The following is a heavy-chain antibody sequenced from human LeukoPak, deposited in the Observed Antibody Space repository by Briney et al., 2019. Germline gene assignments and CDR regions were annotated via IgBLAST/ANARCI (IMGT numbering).Heavy chain of an antibody. J-gene: IGHJ5*02. D-gene: IGHD3-3*01. CDR3: ARDHLANLASRLFDP. Sequence: GGSLRLSCAASGFTFSSYWMGWVRQAPGKGLEWVANIKQDGSEKYYVDSVKGRFTISRDNAKNSLYLQMNSLRAEDTAVYYCARDHLANLASRLFDPWGQGTLVTVSS. CDR2: IKQDGSEK. V-gene: IGHV3-7*01. CDR1: GFTFSSYW.